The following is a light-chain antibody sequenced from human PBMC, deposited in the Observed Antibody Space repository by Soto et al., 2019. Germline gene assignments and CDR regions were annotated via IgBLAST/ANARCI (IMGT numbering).Light chain of an antibody. Sequence: EIVLTQSPATLSFSPGEIATLSCRASQSIGTFFAWYQQKPGQAPRLLIYDASNRATGIPARFSGSGSGTDFTLTISSLEPEDFAVYYCQQCYNWPQWTFGQGTKVDIK. CDR3: QQCYNWPQWT. V-gene: IGKV3-11*01. CDR2: DAS. CDR1: QSIGTF. J-gene: IGKJ1*01.